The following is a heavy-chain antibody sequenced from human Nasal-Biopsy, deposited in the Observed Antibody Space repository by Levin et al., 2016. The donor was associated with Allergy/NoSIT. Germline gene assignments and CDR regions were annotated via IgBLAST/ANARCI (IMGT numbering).Heavy chain of an antibody. CDR3: ATDVGRAAAGSY. Sequence: LSLTCAASGFTFSAYWMSWVRQAPGKGLEWVANIKQDGSEKYYVDSVKGRFTISRDNAKNSLYLQMNSLRAEDTAVFYCATDVGRAAAGSYWGQGTLVTVSS. CDR1: GFTFSAYW. D-gene: IGHD6-13*01. J-gene: IGHJ4*02. V-gene: IGHV3-7*05. CDR2: IKQDGSEK.